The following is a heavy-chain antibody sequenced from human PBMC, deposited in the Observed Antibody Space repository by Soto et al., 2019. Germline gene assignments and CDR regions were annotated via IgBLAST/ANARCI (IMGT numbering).Heavy chain of an antibody. J-gene: IGHJ4*02. CDR1: GFTFSSNG. V-gene: IGHV3-33*01. CDR2: IWSDGSEK. D-gene: IGHD3-10*01. Sequence: PGGSLRLSCAASGFTFSSNGMHWVRQAPGKGLEWVAVIWSDGSEKYYADSVKGRFSISRDNSKNTLYLHMDSLRAEDTAVYYCARDLGRFNFGSAYLDYWGQGTLVTVSS. CDR3: ARDLGRFNFGSAYLDY.